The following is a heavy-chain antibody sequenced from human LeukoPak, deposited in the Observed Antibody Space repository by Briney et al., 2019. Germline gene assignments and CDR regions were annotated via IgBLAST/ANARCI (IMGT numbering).Heavy chain of an antibody. CDR2: INPNSGGT. CDR1: GYTFTGYY. D-gene: IGHD4-17*01. Sequence: ASVKVSCKASGYTFTGYYMHWVRQAPGQALEWMGWINPNSGGTNYAQKFQGRVTMTRDTSISTAYMELSRLRSDDTAVYYCARTGFYGDALDYWGQGTLVTVSS. V-gene: IGHV1-2*02. CDR3: ARTGFYGDALDY. J-gene: IGHJ4*02.